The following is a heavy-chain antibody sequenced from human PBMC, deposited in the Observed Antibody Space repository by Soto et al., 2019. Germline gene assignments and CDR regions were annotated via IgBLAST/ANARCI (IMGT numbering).Heavy chain of an antibody. V-gene: IGHV1-69*04. CDR2: IIPILGIA. D-gene: IGHD2-15*01. J-gene: IGHJ2*01. CDR3: AEDGIRVEPSVSAFLLNRSSDL. Sequence: GVSLGSSSSRWVHHYKKQGLEWMGRIIPILGIANYAQKFQGRVTITADKSTSTAYMELSSLRSEDTAVYYCAEDGIRVEPSVSAFLLNRSSDL. CDR1: GVSLGSSS.